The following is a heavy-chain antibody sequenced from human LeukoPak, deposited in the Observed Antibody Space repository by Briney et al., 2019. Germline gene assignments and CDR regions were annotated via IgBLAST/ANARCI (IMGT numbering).Heavy chain of an antibody. V-gene: IGHV3-23*01. CDR3: ARDAEYSGSYRY. CDR2: ITGSGGST. Sequence: VSGITGSGGSTYHAESVKGRFTISRDNSKNMVYLQMNSLRVDDTAVYYCARDAEYSGSYRYWGQGTLVTVSS. D-gene: IGHD1-26*01. J-gene: IGHJ4*02.